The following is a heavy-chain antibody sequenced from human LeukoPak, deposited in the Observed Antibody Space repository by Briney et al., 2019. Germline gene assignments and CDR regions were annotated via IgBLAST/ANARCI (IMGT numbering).Heavy chain of an antibody. J-gene: IGHJ4*02. Sequence: SGTLSLTCAVYGGSFSGYYWSWIRQPPGKGLEWIGEINHSGSTNYNPSLKSRVTISVDTSKNQFSLKLSSVTAADTAVYYCARGQALYYDYIWGSYRYTGFDYWGQGTLVTVSS. CDR2: INHSGST. CDR1: GGSFSGYY. D-gene: IGHD3-16*02. CDR3: ARGQALYYDYIWGSYRYTGFDY. V-gene: IGHV4-34*01.